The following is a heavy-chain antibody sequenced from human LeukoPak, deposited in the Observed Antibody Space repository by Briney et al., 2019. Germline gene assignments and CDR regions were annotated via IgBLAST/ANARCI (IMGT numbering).Heavy chain of an antibody. CDR3: ATDRYYGSGSYYKFDY. Sequence: SETLSLTCGVSGASFSGYYWSWIRQPPGKGLEWIGEINHSGGTNYNPSLKSRVTISVDTSKKQFSLKLRSVTAEDTAVYYCATDRYYGSGSYYKFDYWGQGILVTVPS. V-gene: IGHV4-34*01. J-gene: IGHJ4*02. CDR1: GASFSGYY. D-gene: IGHD3-10*01. CDR2: INHSGGT.